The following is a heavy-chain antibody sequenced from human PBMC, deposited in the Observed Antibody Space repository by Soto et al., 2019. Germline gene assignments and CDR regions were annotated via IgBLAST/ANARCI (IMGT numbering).Heavy chain of an antibody. CDR2: IYYSGST. J-gene: IGHJ1*01. D-gene: IGHD3-9*01. CDR1: GGSVISGTYY. V-gene: IGHV4-61*01. Sequence: QVQLQESGPGLVKPSETLSLTCTVSGGSVISGTYYWSWIRQTPGKGLEWIGYIYYSGSTNYNPSLKSRVTISIDTSKNQFSLRLSSVTAADTAKYYCARVGGHYYDILTGHYPTTFNFWGQGTLVTVSS. CDR3: ARVGGHYYDILTGHYPTTFNF.